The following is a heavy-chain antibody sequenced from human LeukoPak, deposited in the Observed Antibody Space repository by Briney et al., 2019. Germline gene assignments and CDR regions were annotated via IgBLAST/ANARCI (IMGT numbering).Heavy chain of an antibody. CDR2: ISGSGGNT. Sequence: GGSLIPSCASSGCTLSNYPMSWVRMAPEKLLEWVSAISGSGGNTYYADSVKGRFTISRDNSKNTLYLQVNSLRAEDTAEYYCAKTGSTISHQYAFDIWGQGTMVTVSS. V-gene: IGHV3-23*01. D-gene: IGHD4/OR15-4a*01. CDR3: AKTGSTISHQYAFDI. J-gene: IGHJ3*02. CDR1: GCTLSNYP.